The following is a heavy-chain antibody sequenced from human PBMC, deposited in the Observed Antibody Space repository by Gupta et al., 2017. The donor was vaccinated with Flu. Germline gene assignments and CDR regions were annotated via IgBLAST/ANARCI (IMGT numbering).Heavy chain of an antibody. J-gene: IGHJ4*02. CDR1: GFIFDIYG. D-gene: IGHD6-13*01. V-gene: IGHV3-30*18. Sequence: QVQLVESGGGVVQPGRSLRLSCSASGFIFDIYGLHWVRQAPGKGLEWVAVISYDGSTKYYADSVKGRFTISRDNSKNTLYLQMNSLRAEDTAVYYCAKDGTGGFDYWGQGTLVTVSS. CDR2: ISYDGSTK. CDR3: AKDGTGGFDY.